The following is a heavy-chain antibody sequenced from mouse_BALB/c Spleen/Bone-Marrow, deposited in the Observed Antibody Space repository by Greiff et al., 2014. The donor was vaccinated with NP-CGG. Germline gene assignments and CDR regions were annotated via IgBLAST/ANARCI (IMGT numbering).Heavy chain of an antibody. CDR3: TTYFY. Sequence: VTLKESGTVLARPGASVKMSCKASGYNFTNYWMHWVKQRPGQGLEWIGAIYPGNSDTSYSQKFKGKATLTAVTSASTAYMDLSGLSNEDSAVYYGTTYFYWGQGTLVIVSA. V-gene: IGHV1-5*01. CDR1: GYNFTNYW. D-gene: IGHD6-5*01. CDR2: IYPGNSDT. J-gene: IGHJ3*01.